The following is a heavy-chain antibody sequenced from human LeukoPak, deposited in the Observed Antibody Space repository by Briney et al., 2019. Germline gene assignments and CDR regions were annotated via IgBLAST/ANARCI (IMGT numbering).Heavy chain of an antibody. Sequence: SETLSLTCSVSGGSISSDYWSWIRQSPGRGLEWIGYMFYSGSPNYNPSLQSRVTISEDTSKNQFSLKLSSVTAADTAVYYCARAFRGIFGVFEAFDIWGQGTMVTVSS. CDR1: GGSISSDY. V-gene: IGHV4-59*08. CDR3: ARAFRGIFGVFEAFDI. J-gene: IGHJ3*02. D-gene: IGHD3-3*01. CDR2: MFYSGSP.